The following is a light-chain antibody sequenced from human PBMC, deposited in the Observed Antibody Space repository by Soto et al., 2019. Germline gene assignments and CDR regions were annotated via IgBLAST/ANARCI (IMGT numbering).Light chain of an antibody. CDR2: GAS. CDR1: QSVRSSY. CDR3: QQYGSSPVRYT. J-gene: IGKJ2*01. Sequence: EIVLTQSPGTLSLSPGERATLSCRASQSVRSSYLAWYQQKPGQAPRLLIYGASSRATGIPDRFSGSGSGTDFTLTISRLEPEEFAVYYCQQYGSSPVRYTFGQGTKLEIK. V-gene: IGKV3-20*01.